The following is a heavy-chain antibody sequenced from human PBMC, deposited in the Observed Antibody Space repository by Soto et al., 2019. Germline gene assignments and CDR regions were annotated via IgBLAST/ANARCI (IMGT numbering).Heavy chain of an antibody. CDR3: ARGDRGGSGSPPSYYYSGGDV. Sequence: DVQLLESGGHWVQPGGSLRLSCSASGFTLSSYAMSWVRQAPGKGLEWVSSISAGGDMTYNSDSVRGRFTISRDNSNNALFLQMHNLRIEDTALYYCARGDRGGSGSPPSYYYSGGDVWGQGATVIVS. D-gene: IGHD3-10*01. J-gene: IGHJ6*02. V-gene: IGHV3-23*01. CDR2: ISAGGDMT. CDR1: GFTLSSYA.